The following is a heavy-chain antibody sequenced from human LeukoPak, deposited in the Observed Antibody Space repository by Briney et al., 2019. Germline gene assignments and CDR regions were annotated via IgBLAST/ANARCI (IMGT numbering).Heavy chain of an antibody. V-gene: IGHV1-69*13. CDR2: IIPIFGTA. D-gene: IGHD3-3*01. CDR1: GGTFSSYA. Sequence: SVKVSCKASGGTFSSYAISWVRQAPGQGLEWMGGIIPIFGTANYAQKFQGRVTVTADESTSTAYMELSSLRSEDTAVYYCARTEYYDFWSGLSWFDPWGQGTLVTVSS. CDR3: ARTEYYDFWSGLSWFDP. J-gene: IGHJ5*02.